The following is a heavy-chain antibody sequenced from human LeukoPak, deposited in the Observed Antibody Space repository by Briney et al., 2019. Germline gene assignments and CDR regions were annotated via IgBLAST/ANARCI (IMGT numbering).Heavy chain of an antibody. CDR1: GFTFSSYA. D-gene: IGHD2-15*01. V-gene: IGHV3-23*01. J-gene: IGHJ4*02. CDR3: AKDTFQEWWARGGQADY. Sequence: PGGSLRLSCAASGFTFSSYAMSWVRQAPGKGLEWVSAISGSGDNTYYADSVKGRFTISRDNSKNTLYLQMNSLRAEDTAVYYCAKDTFQEWWARGGQADYWGQGTLVTVSS. CDR2: ISGSGDNT.